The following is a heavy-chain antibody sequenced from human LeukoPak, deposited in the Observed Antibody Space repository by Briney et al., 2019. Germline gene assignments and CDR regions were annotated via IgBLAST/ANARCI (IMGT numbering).Heavy chain of an antibody. CDR1: GFTFNTYA. Sequence: GGSLRLSCAASGFTFNTYAMSWVRQAPGKGLEWVSAISGSGDSTYYADSVKGRLTISRDNSKNTLYLQMNSLRAEDTAVYYCAKRYFGNYYFDSWGQGTLVTVSS. CDR3: AKRYFGNYYFDS. J-gene: IGHJ4*02. D-gene: IGHD3-9*01. CDR2: ISGSGDST. V-gene: IGHV3-23*01.